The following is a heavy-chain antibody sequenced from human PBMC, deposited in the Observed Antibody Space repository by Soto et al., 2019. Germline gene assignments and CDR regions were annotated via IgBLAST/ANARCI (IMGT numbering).Heavy chain of an antibody. J-gene: IGHJ6*02. CDR3: ASLSIAAAGTDYYYYGMDV. CDR1: GGSISGSSYY. D-gene: IGHD6-13*01. Sequence: SETLSLTCTVSGGSISGSSYYWGWIRQPPGKGLEWIGSIYYSGSTYYNPSLKSRVTISVDTSKNQFSLKLSSVTAADTAVYYCASLSIAAAGTDYYYYGMDVWGQGTTVTVSS. V-gene: IGHV4-39*01. CDR2: IYYSGST.